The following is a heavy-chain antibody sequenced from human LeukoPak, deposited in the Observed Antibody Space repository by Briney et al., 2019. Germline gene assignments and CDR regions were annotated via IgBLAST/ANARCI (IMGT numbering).Heavy chain of an antibody. CDR3: ARETGYSSRYFDY. J-gene: IGHJ4*02. Sequence: GGSLRLSCAASGFTFSSYWMSWVRQAPGKGLEWVADIKQDGSEKYYVDSVKGRFTISRDNAKNSLYLQMNSLRAEDTAVYYCARETGYSSRYFDYWGQGTLVTVSS. CDR1: GFTFSSYW. V-gene: IGHV3-7*01. D-gene: IGHD6-19*01. CDR2: IKQDGSEK.